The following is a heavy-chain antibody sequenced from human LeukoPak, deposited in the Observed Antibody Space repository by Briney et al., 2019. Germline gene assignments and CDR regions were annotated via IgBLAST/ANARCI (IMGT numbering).Heavy chain of an antibody. CDR3: AREINSSAYY. D-gene: IGHD3-22*01. V-gene: IGHV1-2*06. CDR1: RYTFTGSY. J-gene: IGHJ4*02. Sequence: VASVTVSCKASRYTFTGSYIHWVRQAPGQGLEWMGRINPNSGDINYAQKFQGRVTMSRDTSISTAYMELSRLRSDDTAVYYCAREINSSAYYWGQGTLVTVSS. CDR2: INPNSGDI.